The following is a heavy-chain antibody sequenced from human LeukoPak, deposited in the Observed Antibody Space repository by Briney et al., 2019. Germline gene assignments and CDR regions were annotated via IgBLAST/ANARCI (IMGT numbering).Heavy chain of an antibody. CDR3: AKGLQWLADYYYGMDV. CDR1: GFTFDDYG. Sequence: GGSLRLSCAASGFTFDDYGMSWVRQAPGKGLEWVSAISGSGGSTYYADSVKGRFTISRDNSKNTLYLQMNSLRAEDTAVYYCAKGLQWLADYYYGMDVWGQGTTVTVSS. J-gene: IGHJ6*02. D-gene: IGHD6-19*01. V-gene: IGHV3-23*01. CDR2: ISGSGGST.